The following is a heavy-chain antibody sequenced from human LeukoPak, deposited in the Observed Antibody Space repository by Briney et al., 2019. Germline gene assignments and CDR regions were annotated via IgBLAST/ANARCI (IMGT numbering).Heavy chain of an antibody. J-gene: IGHJ4*02. V-gene: IGHV3-64D*06. CDR2: ISSNGGST. D-gene: IGHD3-22*01. CDR1: GFTFSSYA. Sequence: GGSLRLSCSASGFTFSSYAMHWVRQAPGKGLEYVSAISSNGGSTYYADSVKGRFTISRDNSKNTLYLQMSSLRAEDTAVYYSVKDSYYYDRRGFDYWGQGTLVTVSS. CDR3: VKDSYYYDRRGFDY.